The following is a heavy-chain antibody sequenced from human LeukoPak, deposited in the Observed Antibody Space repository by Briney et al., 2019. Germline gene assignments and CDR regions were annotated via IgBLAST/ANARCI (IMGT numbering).Heavy chain of an antibody. Sequence: SETLSLTCAVYGGSFSGYYWSWIRQPPGKGLEWIGYIYYSGSTNYNPSLKSRVTISVDTSKNQFSLKLSSVTAADTAVYYCARDNDYGGNYGLGYWGQGTLVTVSS. J-gene: IGHJ4*02. CDR2: IYYSGST. V-gene: IGHV4-59*12. D-gene: IGHD4-23*01. CDR1: GGSFSGYY. CDR3: ARDNDYGGNYGLGY.